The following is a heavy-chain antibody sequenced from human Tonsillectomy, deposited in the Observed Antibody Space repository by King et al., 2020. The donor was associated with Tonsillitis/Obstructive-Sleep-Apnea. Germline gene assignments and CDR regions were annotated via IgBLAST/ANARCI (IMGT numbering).Heavy chain of an antibody. Sequence: DVQLVESGAEVKKPGESLKISCKGSGYSFTSYWIGWVRQMPGKGLEWMGIIYPGDSDTRYSPSFQGQVTISADKSISTAYLQWSSLKASDTAMYYCARTSGIVGARTYSFDYWGQGTLVTVSS. CDR3: ARTSGIVGARTYSFDY. V-gene: IGHV5-51*03. J-gene: IGHJ4*02. CDR2: IYPGDSDT. CDR1: GYSFTSYW. D-gene: IGHD1-26*01.